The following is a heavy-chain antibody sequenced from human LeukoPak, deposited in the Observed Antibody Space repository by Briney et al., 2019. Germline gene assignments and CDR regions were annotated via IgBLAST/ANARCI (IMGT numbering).Heavy chain of an antibody. CDR3: ARDDSVSYGVYYGMDV. CDR2: INTNTGNP. D-gene: IGHD5-18*01. Sequence: GASVKVSCKASGYTFTSYAMNWVRQTPGQGLEWVGWINTNTGNPTYAQGFTGRFVFSLDTSVSTAYLQISSLKAEDTAVYYCARDDSVSYGVYYGMDVWGQGTTVTVSS. J-gene: IGHJ6*02. CDR1: GYTFTSYA. V-gene: IGHV7-4-1*02.